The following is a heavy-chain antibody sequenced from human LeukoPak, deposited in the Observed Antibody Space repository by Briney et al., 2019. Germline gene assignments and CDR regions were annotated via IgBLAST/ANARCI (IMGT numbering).Heavy chain of an antibody. CDR3: ARDGNDYVWGSYRPNDAFDI. V-gene: IGHV3-48*03. CDR1: GFTFSSYE. D-gene: IGHD3-16*02. CDR2: ISSSGSTI. J-gene: IGHJ3*02. Sequence: GGSLRLSCAASGFTFSSYEMNWVRQAPGKGLEWVSYISSSGSTIYYADSVKGRFTISRDNAKNSLYLQMNSLRAEDTAVYYCARDGNDYVWGSYRPNDAFDIWGQGTMVTVSS.